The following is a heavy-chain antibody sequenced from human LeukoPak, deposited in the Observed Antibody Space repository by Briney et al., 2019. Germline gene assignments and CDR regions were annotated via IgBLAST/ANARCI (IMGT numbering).Heavy chain of an antibody. CDR2: VNPSGDST. D-gene: IGHD5-24*01. J-gene: IGHJ3*02. V-gene: IGHV1-46*01. Sequence: GASVKVSCKASGYTFSNYNIHWLRQAPGQGGEWMGIVNPSGDSTNYAQNFQGRVTMTGDTSTSTVYMELSSLRSEDTAVYYCARVRECYNDAYDIWGQGTMLTVTS. CDR1: GYTFSNYN. CDR3: ARVRECYNDAYDI.